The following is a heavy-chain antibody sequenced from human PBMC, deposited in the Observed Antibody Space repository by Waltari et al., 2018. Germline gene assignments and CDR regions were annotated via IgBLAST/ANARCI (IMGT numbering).Heavy chain of an antibody. Sequence: EVQLVESGGNLVQPGGSLRLSCAASGFAFSTYWMSWVRQAPGKGWEWWANVKEDVSEKYYVDSGKCLFTIARDNAKNSLYLQMNSLRAEDTAVYFCARGRVDFAYWGQGTLVTVSS. CDR3: ARGRVDFAY. V-gene: IGHV3-7*01. CDR2: VKEDVSEK. CDR1: GFAFSTYW. J-gene: IGHJ4*02.